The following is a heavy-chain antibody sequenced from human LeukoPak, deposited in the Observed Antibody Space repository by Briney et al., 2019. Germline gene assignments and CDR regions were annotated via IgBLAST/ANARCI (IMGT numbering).Heavy chain of an antibody. CDR3: AKDLLHSTSTPY. J-gene: IGHJ4*02. D-gene: IGHD2-2*01. V-gene: IGHV3-23*01. CDR2: ISSGGSA. CDR1: GFRFSSYG. Sequence: GGSLRLSCAASGFRFSSYGMTWVRQAPGKGLEWVSGISSGGSAYYADSVKGRFTISRDNSKNTLYLQMNSLRAEDTAVYYCAKDLLHSTSTPYWGQGTLVTVSS.